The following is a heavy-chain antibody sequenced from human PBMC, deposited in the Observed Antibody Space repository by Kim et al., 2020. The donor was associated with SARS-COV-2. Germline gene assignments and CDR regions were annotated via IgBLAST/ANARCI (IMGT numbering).Heavy chain of an antibody. D-gene: IGHD3-10*01. V-gene: IGHV4-4*02. Sequence: SETLSLTCTVSGGSISSSNWWSWVHQPPGELQWLGGVNYHSSSTNYNPSLKSGITISETTKKNHFFQQLTATAAAEAAVYYSTAGAFGWFGVMWGLVVWG. J-gene: IGHJ6*01. CDR3: TAGAFGWFGVMWGLVV. CDR1: GGSISSSNW. CDR2: NYHSSST.